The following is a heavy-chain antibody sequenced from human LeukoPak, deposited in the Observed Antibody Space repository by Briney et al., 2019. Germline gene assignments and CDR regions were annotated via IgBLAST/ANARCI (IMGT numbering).Heavy chain of an antibody. J-gene: IGHJ6*02. CDR3: ARGSPDYYYGMDV. D-gene: IGHD6-13*01. Sequence: PGGSLRLSCAASGFTFNSYAMTWVRQTPGKGLEWVSAISGSGGSTYYADSVKGRFTISRDNSKNTLYLQMNSLRAEDTAVYYCARGSPDYYYGMDVWGQGTTVTVSS. V-gene: IGHV3-23*01. CDR1: GFTFNSYA. CDR2: ISGSGGST.